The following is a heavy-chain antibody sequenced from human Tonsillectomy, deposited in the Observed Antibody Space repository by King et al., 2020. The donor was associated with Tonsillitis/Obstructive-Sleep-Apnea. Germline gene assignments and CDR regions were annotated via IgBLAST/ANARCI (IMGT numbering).Heavy chain of an antibody. CDR3: APGLYGHY. CDR2: ISWDGAGT. J-gene: IGHJ4*02. D-gene: IGHD2-8*01. Sequence: VQLVESGGVVVQPGGSLRITCAASGFTFDDFTMHWVRQGPGKGLEWVGLISWDGAGTYYADSVKGRFTISRDNTKNSLYLQMNSLTNDDTVLYYCAPGLYGHYWGRGTLVTVSS. V-gene: IGHV3-43*01. CDR1: GFTFDDFT.